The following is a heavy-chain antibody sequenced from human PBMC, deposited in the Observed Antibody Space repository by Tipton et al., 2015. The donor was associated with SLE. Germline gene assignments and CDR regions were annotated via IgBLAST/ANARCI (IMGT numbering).Heavy chain of an antibody. V-gene: IGHV4-59*02. D-gene: IGHD3-3*01. J-gene: IGHJ6*02. CDR3: ARNFGVVGVVGGQYFNYYGMDV. Sequence: LRLSCTVSGDSVSSYYWSWIRQPPGRGLEWIGNIYHSGSTKYNPSLKSRVSTSVDTSKNQFSLKVTSVTAADTAIYYCARNFGVVGVVGGQYFNYYGMDVWGQGP. CDR1: GDSVSSYY. CDR2: IYHSGST.